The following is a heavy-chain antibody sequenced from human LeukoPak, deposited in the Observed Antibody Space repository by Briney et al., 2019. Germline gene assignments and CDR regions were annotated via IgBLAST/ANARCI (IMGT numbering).Heavy chain of an antibody. CDR1: GGTFSSYT. D-gene: IGHD3-22*01. Sequence: SVKVSCKASGGTFSSYTISWVRQAPGQGLEWMGRIIPILGIANYAQKFQGRVTITADKSTSTAYMELSSLRPEDTAVYYGARDPTDMIVVAADAFDIWGQGTMVTVSS. V-gene: IGHV1-69*04. CDR2: IIPILGIA. CDR3: ARDPTDMIVVAADAFDI. J-gene: IGHJ3*02.